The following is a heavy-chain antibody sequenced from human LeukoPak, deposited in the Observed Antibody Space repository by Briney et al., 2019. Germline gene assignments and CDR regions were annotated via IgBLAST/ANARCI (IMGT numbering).Heavy chain of an antibody. CDR1: GGYISSYY. J-gene: IGHJ4*02. V-gene: IGHV4-59*08. CDR2: IYYSGST. Sequence: PSDPLSLPCTVSGGYISSYYWSWLRQSPGKALEWIGYIYYSGSTNYNPSLKSRVTISVDTSKNQFSLKLSPVTAADTAVYYCARLHDGYRYGADYWGQGTLVTAS. D-gene: IGHD5-18*01. CDR3: ARLHDGYRYGADY.